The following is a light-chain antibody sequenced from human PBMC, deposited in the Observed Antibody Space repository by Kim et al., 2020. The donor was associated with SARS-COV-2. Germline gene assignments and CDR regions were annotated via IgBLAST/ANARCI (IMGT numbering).Light chain of an antibody. CDR3: NSYISRTHWV. V-gene: IGLV2-14*03. CDR2: DVS. J-gene: IGLJ3*02. Sequence: GQTITISCTGTSSDIGSSIYISWYQQHPGKVPKLIIYDVSKRPSGVSNRFSGSTSGNTASLTISGLQADDEADYYCNSYISRTHWVFGGGTQLTVL. CDR1: SSDIGSSIY.